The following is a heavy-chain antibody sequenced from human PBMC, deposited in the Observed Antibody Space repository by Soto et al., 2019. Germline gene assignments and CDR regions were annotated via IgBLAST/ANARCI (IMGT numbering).Heavy chain of an antibody. CDR1: CGSVSSGAYY. Sequence: SETLSLTCTVSCGSVSSGAYYWGWVRQNPGKGLEWIGYIHYRGNTYYNPSLMSRVTISIDTSQNQFSLMLSSVTAADTAVYYGSMARNFGALEIWGQGQMVT. CDR2: IHYRGNT. V-gene: IGHV4-31*03. J-gene: IGHJ3*02. D-gene: IGHD1-7*01. CDR3: SMARNFGALEI.